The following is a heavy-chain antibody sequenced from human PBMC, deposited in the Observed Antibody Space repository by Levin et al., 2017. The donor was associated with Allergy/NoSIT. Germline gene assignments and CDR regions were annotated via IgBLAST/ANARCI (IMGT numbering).Heavy chain of an antibody. CDR1: GFSFDDYA. J-gene: IGHJ6*02. CDR3: VKDIVATKYKYYGMDV. D-gene: IGHD5-12*01. V-gene: IGHV3-9*01. Sequence: LSLTCAASGFSFDDYAMHWVRQAPGKGLEWVSGISWNSYSIDYADSVKGRFTISRDNAKNSLYLQMNSLRSEDTALYYCVKDIVATKYKYYGMDVWGQGTTVTVSS. CDR2: ISWNSYSI.